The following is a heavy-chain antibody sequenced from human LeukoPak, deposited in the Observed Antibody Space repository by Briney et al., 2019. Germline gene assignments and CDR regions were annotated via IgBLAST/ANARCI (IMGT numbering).Heavy chain of an antibody. D-gene: IGHD3-3*01. CDR1: GGSISSSYYY. J-gene: IGHJ6*02. CDR2: IYYSGST. CDR3: ARGSGITIFGVVTYYYGMDV. V-gene: IGHV4-39*01. Sequence: PSETLSLTCTVSGGSISSSYYYWGWIRQPPGKGLEWIGSIYYSGSTYYNPSLKSRVTISVDTSKNQFTLKLRSVTAADTAVYYCARGSGITIFGVVTYYYGMDVWGQGTTVTVSS.